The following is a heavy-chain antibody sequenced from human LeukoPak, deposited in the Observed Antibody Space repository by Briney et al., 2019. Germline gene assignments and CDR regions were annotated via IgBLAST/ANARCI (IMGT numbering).Heavy chain of an antibody. CDR3: AREFTPNWFDP. CDR1: GFTVSSNY. V-gene: IGHV3-53*01. D-gene: IGHD3-16*01. J-gene: IGHJ5*02. CDR2: IYSGGST. Sequence: GGSLRLSCAASGFTVSSNYMSWVRQAPGKGLEWVSVIYSGGSTYYADSVKGRFTISRDNSKNTLYLQMNSLRAEDTAVYYCAREFTPNWFDPWGQGTLVTVSS.